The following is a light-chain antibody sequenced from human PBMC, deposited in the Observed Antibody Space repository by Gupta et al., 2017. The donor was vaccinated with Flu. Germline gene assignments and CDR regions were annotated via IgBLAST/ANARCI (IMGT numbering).Light chain of an antibody. CDR3: CAYAGDLAM. V-gene: IGLV2-23*01. CDR2: EAT. CDR1: SSDVGSYNL. J-gene: IGLJ3*02. Sequence: QSALTQPASVSGSLGQSIPISCTGTSSDVGSYNLVSWYQQHPGRAPKVLIYEATKRPSGISTRFSGSKSGNTAYLTISGLQAEDEADYHCCAYAGDLAMFGGGTKLTVL.